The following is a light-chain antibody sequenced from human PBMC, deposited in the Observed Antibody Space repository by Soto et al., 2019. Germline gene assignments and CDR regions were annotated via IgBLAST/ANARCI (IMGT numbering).Light chain of an antibody. CDR3: AAWDDSLEGMV. J-gene: IGLJ3*02. V-gene: IGLV1-44*01. Sequence: QPVLTHPPSASGAPRGSGPISCSRTTPNIGSNTVNWYQQIPGTAPKLLIYYNNQRPSGVPGRLSGSKSGTSASLAISGLQSEDEALYYCAAWDDSLEGMVFGGGTKVTVL. CDR2: YNN. CDR1: TPNIGSNT.